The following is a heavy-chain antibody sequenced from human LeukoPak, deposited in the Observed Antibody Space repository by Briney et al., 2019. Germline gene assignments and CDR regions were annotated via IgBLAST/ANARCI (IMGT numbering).Heavy chain of an antibody. D-gene: IGHD3-22*01. CDR3: ARGGGTMMVGGYFDY. CDR1: GGSISRYC. V-gene: IGHV4-59*01. CDR2: IYYSGST. Sequence: PSDTLSLLCTVSGGSISRYCWSWIRQPLGKGLAWVGGIYYSGSTNYNPSFKIRVTISVDTSNNQFSLKLSSVTAAVMAVYYCARGGGTMMVGGYFDYWSQGTLVTVSS. J-gene: IGHJ4*02.